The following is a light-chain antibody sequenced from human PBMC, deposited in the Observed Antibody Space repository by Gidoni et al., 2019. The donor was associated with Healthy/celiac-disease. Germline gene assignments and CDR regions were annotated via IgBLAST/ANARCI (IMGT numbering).Light chain of an antibody. CDR1: KLGDKY. Sequence: SYELTQPPSVSVSPGQTASITCSGGKLGDKYACWYQQKPGQSPVLVIYQDSKRPSGTPERFSGSNSGNTATLTISGIQAMDEADYYCQAWDSSTVVFGGGTKLTVL. CDR2: QDS. CDR3: QAWDSSTVV. V-gene: IGLV3-1*01. J-gene: IGLJ2*01.